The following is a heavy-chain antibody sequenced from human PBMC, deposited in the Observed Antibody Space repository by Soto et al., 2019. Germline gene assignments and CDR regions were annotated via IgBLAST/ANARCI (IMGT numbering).Heavy chain of an antibody. CDR1: GGSIGSYY. Sequence: SETLSLTCTVSGGSIGSYYWSWIRQPPGKGLEWIGYIYYSGSTNYNPSLKSRVTISVDTSKNQFSLKLSSVTAADTAVYYCARLSPPYDSSGYYGSFDYWGQGTLVTVSS. CDR2: IYYSGST. CDR3: ARLSPPYDSSGYYGSFDY. V-gene: IGHV4-59*08. D-gene: IGHD3-22*01. J-gene: IGHJ4*02.